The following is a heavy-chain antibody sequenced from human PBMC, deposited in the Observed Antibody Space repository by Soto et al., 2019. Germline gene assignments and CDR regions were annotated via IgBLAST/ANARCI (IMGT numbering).Heavy chain of an antibody. CDR1: GFTFKSYG. D-gene: IGHD1-1*01. CDR3: AKEGLYKTLDY. Sequence: QVQLVESGGGVVQPGRSLRLSCAASGFTFKSYGMHWVRQAPGKGLEWVAVISYDGNNKYYADSVKGRFTISRDIPKNPLYLQLNRLRAEDTAVYYCAKEGLYKTLDYWGQGTLVTVSS. CDR2: ISYDGNNK. J-gene: IGHJ4*02. V-gene: IGHV3-30*18.